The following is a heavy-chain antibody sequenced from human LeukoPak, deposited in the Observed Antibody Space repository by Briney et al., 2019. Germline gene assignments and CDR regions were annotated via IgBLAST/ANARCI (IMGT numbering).Heavy chain of an antibody. Sequence: PSETLSLTCTVSGGSISSYYWSWIRQPPGKGLEWIGYIYYSGSTNYNPSLRSRVTISVDTSKNQFSLKLSSVTAADTAVYYCAGYLQYWGQGTLVTVSS. CDR1: GGSISSYY. V-gene: IGHV4-59*08. J-gene: IGHJ1*01. CDR3: AGYLQY. CDR2: IYYSGST.